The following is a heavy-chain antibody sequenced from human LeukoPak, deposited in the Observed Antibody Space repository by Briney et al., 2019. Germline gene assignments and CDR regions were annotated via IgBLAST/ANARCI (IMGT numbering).Heavy chain of an antibody. CDR2: IYSGGGT. V-gene: IGHV3-66*01. Sequence: GGSLRLSCAVSGFTVSSNYMSWVRQAPGKGLEWVSVIYSGGGTYYADSVKGRFTISRDNSKNTLYLQMNSLRAEDTAMYYCARDGNTMGTDYWGQGTLVTVSS. D-gene: IGHD7-27*01. CDR1: GFTVSSNY. CDR3: ARDGNTMGTDY. J-gene: IGHJ4*02.